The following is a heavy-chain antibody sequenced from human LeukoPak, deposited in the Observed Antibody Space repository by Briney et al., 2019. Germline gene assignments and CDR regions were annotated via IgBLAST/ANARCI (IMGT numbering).Heavy chain of an antibody. Sequence: GASVKVSCKASGYTFTSYGISWVRQAPGQGLEWMGWINPNSGGTNYAQKFQGRVTMTRDTSISTAYMELSRLRSDDTAVYYCARGVAVAGAPYYYYYYMDVWGKGTTVTVSS. J-gene: IGHJ6*03. CDR2: INPNSGGT. CDR3: ARGVAVAGAPYYYYYYMDV. D-gene: IGHD6-19*01. V-gene: IGHV1-2*02. CDR1: GYTFTSYG.